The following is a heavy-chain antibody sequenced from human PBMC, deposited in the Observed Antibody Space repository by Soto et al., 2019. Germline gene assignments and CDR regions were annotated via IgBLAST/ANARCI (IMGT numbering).Heavy chain of an antibody. CDR2: IYYSGSI. CDR3: ARHRNSRGSWYWVDP. Sequence: SETKSLTSRVSGFSLSSNRYYLAWLLPPPGKGLEWIATIYYSGSIYYSPSLKSRATISVDTSKNQISLNLTSVTAADTALYYCARHRNSRGSWYWVDPWGQGTLVTVSS. J-gene: IGHJ5*02. D-gene: IGHD6-13*01. V-gene: IGHV4-39*01. CDR1: GFSLSSNRYY.